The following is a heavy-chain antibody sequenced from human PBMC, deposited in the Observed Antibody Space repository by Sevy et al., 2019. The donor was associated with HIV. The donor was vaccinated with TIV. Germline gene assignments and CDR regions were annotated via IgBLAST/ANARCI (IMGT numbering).Heavy chain of an antibody. D-gene: IGHD3-10*01. J-gene: IGHJ4*02. CDR3: ARSGVWFGELSYDY. V-gene: IGHV3-33*01. CDR1: GFTFSSFG. CDR2: IWFDGSNT. Sequence: GGSLRLSCAASGFTFSSFGMHWVRQAPGKGLEWVAVIWFDGSNTYYADSVKGRFTISRDNSKNTLYLQMNSLRAEDTAVYYCARSGVWFGELSYDYWGQGTLVTVSS.